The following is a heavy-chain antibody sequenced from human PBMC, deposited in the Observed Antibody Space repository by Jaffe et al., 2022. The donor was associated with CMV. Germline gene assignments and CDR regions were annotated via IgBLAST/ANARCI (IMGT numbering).Heavy chain of an antibody. V-gene: IGHV1-69*01. J-gene: IGHJ6*02. CDR3: AREDSEKWTLAGPAFDNYYYYGLDV. D-gene: IGHD3-3*02. CDR2: IIPIFDIT. CDR1: GGFLSNDA. Sequence: VQLVQSGAEVKKPGSSVKVSCKASGGFLSNDAINWVRQAPGQGLEWMGGIIPIFDITNYAQKFQDRVTITADESTSTAYMELSSLRSEDTAVYYCAREDSEKWTLAGPAFDNYYYYGLDVWGQGTTVTVSS.